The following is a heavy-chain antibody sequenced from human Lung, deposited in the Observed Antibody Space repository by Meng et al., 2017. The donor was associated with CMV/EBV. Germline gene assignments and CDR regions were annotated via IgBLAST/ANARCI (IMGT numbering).Heavy chain of an antibody. CDR3: TRGRGSTHKGNWFDP. Sequence: SGYTFTSYDINWVRQATGQGLEWMGWMNPNSGNTAYAPKFQGRLTMTRNTSINTAYMDLSSLRSEDTAIYYCTRGRGSTHKGNWFDPWGKG. CDR2: MNPNSGNT. J-gene: IGHJ5*02. D-gene: IGHD3-10*01. V-gene: IGHV1-8*01. CDR1: GYTFTSYD.